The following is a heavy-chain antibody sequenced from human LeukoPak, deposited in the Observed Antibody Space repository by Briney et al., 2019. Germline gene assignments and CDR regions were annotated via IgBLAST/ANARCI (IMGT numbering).Heavy chain of an antibody. CDR3: AKVAMQDSSGYYSPTYYYYGMDV. CDR1: GFTFSSYA. D-gene: IGHD3-22*01. J-gene: IGHJ6*02. CDR2: ISGSGGST. Sequence: TGGSLRLSCAASGFTFSSYAMSWVRQAPGKGLEWVSAISGSGGSTYYADSVKGRFTISRDNSKNTLYLQMNSLRAEDTAVYYCAKVAMQDSSGYYSPTYYYYGMDVWGQGTTVTVSS. V-gene: IGHV3-23*01.